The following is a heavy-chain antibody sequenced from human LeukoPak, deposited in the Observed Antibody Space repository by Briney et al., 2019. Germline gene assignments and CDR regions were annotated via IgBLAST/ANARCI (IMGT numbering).Heavy chain of an antibody. V-gene: IGHV3-48*03. Sequence: PGGSLRLSCAAXXXTXXXYEVXXXXXXPGXGLEWLSYITSXXSXIYYADSVKGRFTISRDNAKNSLYLQMNSLRAGDTAVYYCARSSYFDYWGRGTLVAVSS. J-gene: IGHJ4*02. CDR2: ITSXXSXI. CDR3: ARSSYFDY. D-gene: IGHD1-26*01. CDR1: XXTXXXYE.